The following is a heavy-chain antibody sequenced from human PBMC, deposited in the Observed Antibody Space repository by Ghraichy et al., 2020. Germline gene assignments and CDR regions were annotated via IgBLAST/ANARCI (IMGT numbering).Heavy chain of an antibody. CDR3: ARGGSGYDYDPFDY. V-gene: IGHV3-48*02. D-gene: IGHD5-12*01. CDR1: GFTFSSYS. J-gene: IGHJ4*02. CDR2: ISSSSSTI. Sequence: GESLNISCAASGFTFSSYSMNWVRQAPGKGLEWVSYISSSSSTIYYADSVKGRFTISRDNAKNSLYLQMNSLRDEDTAVYYCARGGSGYDYDPFDYWGQGTLVTVSS.